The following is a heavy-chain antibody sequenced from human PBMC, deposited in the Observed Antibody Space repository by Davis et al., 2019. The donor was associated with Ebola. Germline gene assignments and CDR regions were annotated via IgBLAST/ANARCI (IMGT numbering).Heavy chain of an antibody. CDR2: IIPILGIA. V-gene: IGHV1-69*04. J-gene: IGHJ4*02. D-gene: IGHD5-18*01. Sequence: AASVKVSCKASGYTFTTYYMHWVRQAPGQGLEWMGRIIPILGIANYAQKFQGRVTITADKSTSTAYMELSSLRSEDTAVYYCARDPALGYSYGIDYWGQGTLVTVSS. CDR1: GYTFTTYY. CDR3: ARDPALGYSYGIDY.